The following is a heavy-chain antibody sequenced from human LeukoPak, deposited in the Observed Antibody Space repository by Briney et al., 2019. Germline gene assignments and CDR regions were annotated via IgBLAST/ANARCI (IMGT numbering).Heavy chain of an antibody. CDR3: AGGYSGYDIDY. D-gene: IGHD5-12*01. Sequence: SETLSLTCTVSGYSISSGYYWGWIRQPPGKGLEWIGSIYHSGSTYYNPSLKSRVTISVDTSKNQFSLKLSSVTAADTAVYYCAGGYSGYDIDYWGQGTLVTVSS. V-gene: IGHV4-38-2*02. CDR1: GYSISSGYY. J-gene: IGHJ4*02. CDR2: IYHSGST.